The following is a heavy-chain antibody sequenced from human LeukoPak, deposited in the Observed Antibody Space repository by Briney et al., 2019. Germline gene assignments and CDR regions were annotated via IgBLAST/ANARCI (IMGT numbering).Heavy chain of an antibody. Sequence: ASVKVSCKASGYTFTGYYMYWVRQAPGQGLEWMGRINPNSGGTNYAQKFQGRVTMTRDTSISTAYMELSRLRSDDTAVYYCARLGYDILTGYYSGYWGQGTLVTVSS. J-gene: IGHJ4*02. V-gene: IGHV1-2*06. D-gene: IGHD3-9*01. CDR3: ARLGYDILTGYYSGY. CDR1: GYTFTGYY. CDR2: INPNSGGT.